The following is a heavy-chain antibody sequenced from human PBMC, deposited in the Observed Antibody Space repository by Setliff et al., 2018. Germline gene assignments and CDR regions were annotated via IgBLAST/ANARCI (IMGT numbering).Heavy chain of an antibody. D-gene: IGHD1-1*01. CDR2: IYYRGDT. V-gene: IGHV4-39*01. CDR1: GGSINNVDLY. J-gene: IGHJ4*02. Sequence: SETLSLTCTVSGGSINNVDLYWGWIRQPPAKGPEWIGTIYYRGDTYYNASLKGRLTISVDTAQNQFSLRLTSVTAADTAVYYCARTGTYRYFDYWGQGALVTVSS. CDR3: ARTGTYRYFDY.